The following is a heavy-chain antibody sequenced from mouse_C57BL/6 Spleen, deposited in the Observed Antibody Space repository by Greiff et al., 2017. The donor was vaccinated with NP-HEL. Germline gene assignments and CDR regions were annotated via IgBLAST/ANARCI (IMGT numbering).Heavy chain of an antibody. J-gene: IGHJ2*01. CDR3: SRGYPSYFDY. Sequence: QVQLQQPGAELVMPGASVKLSCKASGYTFTSYWMHWVKQRPGQGLEWIGEIDPSDSYTNYNQKFKGKSTLTVDKSSSTAYMQLSSLTSEDSAVYYCSRGYPSYFDYWGQGTTLTVSS. V-gene: IGHV1-69*01. CDR1: GYTFTSYW. CDR2: IDPSDSYT. D-gene: IGHD2-2*01.